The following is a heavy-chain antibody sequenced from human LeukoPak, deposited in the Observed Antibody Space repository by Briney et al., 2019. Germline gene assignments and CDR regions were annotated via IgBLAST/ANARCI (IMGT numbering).Heavy chain of an antibody. D-gene: IGHD5-12*01. CDR1: GGTFSSYA. V-gene: IGHV1-69*13. CDR2: IIPIFGTA. CDR3: ARSLYSGYDQSYYYYGMDV. J-gene: IGHJ6*02. Sequence: ASVKVSCKASGGTFSSYAISWVRQAPGQGLEWMGGIIPIFGTANYAQKFQGRVTITADESTSTAYMELSSLRSEDTAVYYCARSLYSGYDQSYYYYGMDVWGQGTTVTVSS.